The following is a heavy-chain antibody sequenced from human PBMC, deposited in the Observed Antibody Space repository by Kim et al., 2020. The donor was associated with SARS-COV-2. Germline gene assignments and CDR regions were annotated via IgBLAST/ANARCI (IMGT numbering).Heavy chain of an antibody. V-gene: IGHV3-73*01. J-gene: IGHJ5*02. CDR1: GFSFSDST. D-gene: IGHD1-26*01. CDR2: IRTKTNNYAT. CDR3: TRNSPLLFGFDP. Sequence: GGSLRLSCAASGFSFSDSTLYWVRQASGKGLEWVGRIRTKTNNYATEYAESVKGTFTISRDDSKSTAYLQMNSLKTDDTAVYYCTRNSPLLFGFDPWGQG.